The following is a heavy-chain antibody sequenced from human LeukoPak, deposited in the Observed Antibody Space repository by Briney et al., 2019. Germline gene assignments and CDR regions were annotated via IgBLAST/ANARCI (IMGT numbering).Heavy chain of an antibody. J-gene: IGHJ4*02. V-gene: IGHV4-31*03. Sequence: PSETLSLTCTVSGGSISSGGYYWSWIRQHPGTGLEWIGYIYYSGSTYYNPSLKSRVTISVDTSKSQFSLKLSSVTAADTAVYYCARLNAGGSASTGDYFDYWGQGTLVTVSS. D-gene: IGHD3-16*01. CDR3: ARLNAGGSASTGDYFDY. CDR2: IYYSGST. CDR1: GGSISSGGYY.